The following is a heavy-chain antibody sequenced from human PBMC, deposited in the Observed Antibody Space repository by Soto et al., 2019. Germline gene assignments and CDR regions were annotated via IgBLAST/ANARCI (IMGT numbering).Heavy chain of an antibody. D-gene: IGHD5-18*01. CDR3: ARGPQSRLTAMVRSYFDY. CDR2: IFSDYST. Sequence: GGSLRLSCAASGFTVSSNYMSWVRQAPGKGLEWISIIFSDYSTYYADSVKGRFTISRDNSKNTLYLQMNSLRAEDTAVFYCARGPQSRLTAMVRSYFDYWGQGAPVTVSS. CDR1: GFTVSSNY. J-gene: IGHJ4*02. V-gene: IGHV3-53*01.